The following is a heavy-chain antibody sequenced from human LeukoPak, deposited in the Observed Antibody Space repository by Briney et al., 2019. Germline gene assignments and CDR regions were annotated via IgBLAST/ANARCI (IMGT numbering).Heavy chain of an antibody. CDR1: GGSISSSSYY. CDR3: ARDMDIVATITFDY. J-gene: IGHJ4*02. V-gene: IGHV4-39*07. CDR2: IYYSGST. Sequence: SETLSLTCTVSGGSISSSSYYWGWIRQPPGKGLEWIGSIYYSGSTYYNSSLKSRVTISVDTSKNQFSLKLSSVTAADTAVYYCARDMDIVATITFDYWGQGTLVTVSS. D-gene: IGHD5-12*01.